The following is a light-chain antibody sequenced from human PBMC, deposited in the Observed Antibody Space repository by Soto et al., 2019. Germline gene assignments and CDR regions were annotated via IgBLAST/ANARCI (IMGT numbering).Light chain of an antibody. CDR2: DVS. V-gene: IGLV2-14*01. CDR3: NSYTSSGTRV. J-gene: IGLJ2*01. CDR1: SSDVGGHNH. Sequence: QSALTQPASVSGSPGQSITISCTGTSSDVGGHNHVSWFQQHPGKAPKLRIYDVSNRPSGVSNRFSGSKSGNTASLTISGLQAEDEADYYCNSYTSSGTRVFGGGTKLTVL.